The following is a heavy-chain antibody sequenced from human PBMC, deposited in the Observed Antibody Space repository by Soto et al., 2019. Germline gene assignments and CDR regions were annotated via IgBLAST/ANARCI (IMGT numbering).Heavy chain of an antibody. CDR3: AGDTDFYGSGSYGP. D-gene: IGHD3-10*01. J-gene: IGHJ4*02. V-gene: IGHV3-21*01. CDR2: ISSSSSYI. CDR1: GFTFSSYS. Sequence: EVQLVESGGGLVKPGGSLRLSCAASGFTFSSYSMNWVRQAPGKGLEWVSSISSSSSYIYYADSVKGRFTISRDNAKNTLYLQMKRLRAEETAVHDCAGDTDFYGSGSYGPWGQGTLVTVSS.